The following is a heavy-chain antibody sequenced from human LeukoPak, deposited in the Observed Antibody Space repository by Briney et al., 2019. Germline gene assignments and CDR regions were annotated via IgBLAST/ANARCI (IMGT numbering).Heavy chain of an antibody. CDR3: ARRYSSSWYALNWFDP. D-gene: IGHD6-13*01. J-gene: IGHJ5*02. CDR2: IYTSGST. V-gene: IGHV4-4*07. CDR1: GGSISSYY. Sequence: SETLSLTCTVSGGSISSYYWSWLRQPAGKGLEWIGRIYTSGSTNYNPSLTSRVTMSVDTSKNQFSLKLSSVTAADTAVYYCARRYSSSWYALNWFDPWGQGTLVTVSS.